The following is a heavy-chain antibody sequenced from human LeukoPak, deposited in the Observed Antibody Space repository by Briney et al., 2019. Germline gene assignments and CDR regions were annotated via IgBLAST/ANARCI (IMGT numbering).Heavy chain of an antibody. CDR2: ISWNSGSI. D-gene: IGHD3-3*01. CDR1: GFTFDDYA. J-gene: IGHJ5*02. CDR3: ARVFRFWSHINWFDP. V-gene: IGHV3-9*01. Sequence: PGGSLRLSCAASGFTFDDYAMHWVRQAPGKGLEWVSGISWNSGSIGYADSVKGRFTISRDNAKNSLYLQMNSLRAEDTAVYYCARVFRFWSHINWFDPWGQGTLVTVSS.